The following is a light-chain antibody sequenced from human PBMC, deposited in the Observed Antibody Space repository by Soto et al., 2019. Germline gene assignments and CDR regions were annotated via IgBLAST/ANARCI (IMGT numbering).Light chain of an antibody. Sequence: QSALTQPASVSGSPGQSITISCTGTSSDVGSYNLVSWYQQHPGKAPKLIIYEVGKRPSGVSDRFSGSKSGNMASLTISGLQAEDEADYYCCSYATPRLFGGGTKLTVL. CDR1: SSDVGSYNL. CDR2: EVG. CDR3: CSYATPRL. V-gene: IGLV2-23*02. J-gene: IGLJ2*01.